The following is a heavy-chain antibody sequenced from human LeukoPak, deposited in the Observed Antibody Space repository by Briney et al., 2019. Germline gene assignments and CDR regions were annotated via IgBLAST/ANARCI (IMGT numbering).Heavy chain of an antibody. CDR3: ASLSTCSGGSCYSHYYYGMDV. CDR2: IYYSGST. CDR1: GGSISSYY. V-gene: IGHV4-59*01. D-gene: IGHD2-15*01. J-gene: IGHJ6*02. Sequence: PSETLSLTCTVTGGSISSYYWSWIRQPPGKGLEWIGYIYYSGSTNYNPSLKSRVTISVDTSKNQFSLKLSSVTAADTAVYYCASLSTCSGGSCYSHYYYGMDVWGQGTTVTVFS.